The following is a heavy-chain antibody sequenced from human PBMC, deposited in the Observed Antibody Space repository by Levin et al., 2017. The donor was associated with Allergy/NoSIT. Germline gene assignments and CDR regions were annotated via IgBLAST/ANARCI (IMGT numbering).Heavy chain of an antibody. CDR2: IFYSGST. CDR3: ARREDLYYMDV. J-gene: IGHJ6*03. CDR1: GGSISSSTYY. V-gene: IGHV4-39*01. Sequence: SETLSLTCTVSGGSISSSTYYWGWIRQPPGKGLEWIGSIFYSGSTYYNPSLKSRVTLSVDTSKNQFSLRLTSVTAADTAVYYCARREDLYYMDVWGKGTTVTVSS.